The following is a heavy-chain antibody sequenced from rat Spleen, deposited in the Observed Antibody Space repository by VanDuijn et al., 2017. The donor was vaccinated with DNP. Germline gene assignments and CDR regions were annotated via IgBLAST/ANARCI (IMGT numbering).Heavy chain of an antibody. Sequence: EEQLQESGPGLVRPSQSLSLTCSVTGYPITRSYRWNWIRKFPGNKLEWMGSINSAGTTKYNPSLKSRISITRDTSKNQLFLQLNSVTTEDTATYYCARDLTIRDTTSAMDAWGQGTSVTVSS. J-gene: IGHJ4*01. D-gene: IGHD4-3*01. V-gene: IGHV3-3*01. CDR1: GYPITRSYR. CDR2: INSAGTT. CDR3: ARDLTIRDTTSAMDA.